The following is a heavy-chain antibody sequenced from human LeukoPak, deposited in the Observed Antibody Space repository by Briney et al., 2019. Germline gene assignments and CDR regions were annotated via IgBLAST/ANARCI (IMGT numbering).Heavy chain of an antibody. CDR2: IYYSGST. J-gene: IGHJ4*02. Sequence: SETLSLTCTVSGGSISSYYWSWIRQPPGKGLEWIGYIYYSGSTNYNPSLKSRVTISVDTSKNQFSLKLSSVTAADTAVYYCATLSVGTAMAPVDYWGQGTLVTVSS. D-gene: IGHD5-18*01. CDR1: GGSISSYY. CDR3: ATLSVGTAMAPVDY. V-gene: IGHV4-59*08.